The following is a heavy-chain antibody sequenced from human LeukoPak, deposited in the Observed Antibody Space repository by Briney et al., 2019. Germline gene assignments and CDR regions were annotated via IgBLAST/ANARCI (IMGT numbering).Heavy chain of an antibody. CDR1: GGTFSSYA. J-gene: IGHJ4*02. CDR2: IIPIFGIP. V-gene: IGHV1-69*04. Sequence: SVKVSYKASGGTFSSYAIRWVRQAPGQGLEWMGRIIPIFGIPKYAQKFQGRVTIIADTSTSTAYMELSSLRSEDTAVYYCATQDSRGYCGDLDFWGQGILVTVSS. D-gene: IGHD3-22*01. CDR3: ATQDSRGYCGDLDF.